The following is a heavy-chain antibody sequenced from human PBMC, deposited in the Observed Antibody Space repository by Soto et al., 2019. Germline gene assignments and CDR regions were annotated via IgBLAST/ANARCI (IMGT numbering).Heavy chain of an antibody. CDR2: ISPSSDNT. V-gene: IGHV1-46*01. CDR3: ARDWEFGY. D-gene: IGHD1-26*01. Sequence: ASVKGSCRASGYTFTSYGISWVRQAPGQGLEWMGVISPSSDNTSYAQKFQGRVTMTRDTSTSTLFMELSSLRSEDTAVYFCARDWEFGYWGQGTQVTVSS. CDR1: GYTFTSYG. J-gene: IGHJ4*02.